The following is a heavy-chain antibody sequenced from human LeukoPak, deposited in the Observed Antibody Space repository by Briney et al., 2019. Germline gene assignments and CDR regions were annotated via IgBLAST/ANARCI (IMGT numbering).Heavy chain of an antibody. CDR3: AKDKGYFDY. CDR1: GFTFSSYG. V-gene: IGHV3-30*18. CDR2: ISYDGSNK. Sequence: GGSLRLSCAASGFTFSSYGMHWVRQAPGKGLEWVAVISYDGSNKYYADSVKGRFTISRDNSKNTLYPQMNSLRAEDTAVYYCAKDKGYFDYWGQGTLVTVSS. J-gene: IGHJ4*02.